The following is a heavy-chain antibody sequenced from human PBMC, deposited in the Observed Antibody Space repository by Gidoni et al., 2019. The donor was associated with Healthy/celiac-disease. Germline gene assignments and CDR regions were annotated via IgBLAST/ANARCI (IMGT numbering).Heavy chain of an antibody. CDR1: GGPFSSYT. CDR3: ARVGVTVAGSYGDY. Sequence: QVQLVQSGAEVKKPGSSVKVSCTASGGPFSSYTISWVLQAPGQGLEWMGRIIPIIGIANYAQKFQGRVTITADKSTSTAYMELSSLRSEDTAVYYCARVGVTVAGSYGDYWGQGTLVTVSS. V-gene: IGHV1-69*02. D-gene: IGHD6-19*01. J-gene: IGHJ4*02. CDR2: IIPIIGIA.